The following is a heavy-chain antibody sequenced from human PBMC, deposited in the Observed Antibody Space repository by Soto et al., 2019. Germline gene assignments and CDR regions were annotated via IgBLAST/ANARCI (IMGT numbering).Heavy chain of an antibody. D-gene: IGHD6-13*01. V-gene: IGHV5-10-1*01. CDR1: GYSFTIYW. J-gene: IGHJ6*02. CDR3: AKDMRGGSSSSRYYYGLEV. Sequence: GESLKISCKGSGYSFTIYWISWVRQMPGKGLEWMGRIDPSDSYTNYSPSFQGHVTISADKSISTAYLQWSSLKASDTALYYCAKDMRGGSSSSRYYYGLEVWGQGTTVTVSS. CDR2: IDPSDSYT.